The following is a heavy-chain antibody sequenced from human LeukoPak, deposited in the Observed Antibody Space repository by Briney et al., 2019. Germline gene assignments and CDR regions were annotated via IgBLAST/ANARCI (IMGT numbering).Heavy chain of an antibody. V-gene: IGHV1-58*02. CDR1: GFTFTSSS. Sequence: SVKVSCRASGFTFTSSSMQWVRQARGQRLEGIGWIAVGSGNTNYAQKFQGRFTITRDMSTSTAYMELSSLRSEDTAVYYCAAVFGSGYYYYFDDWGRGTLVTVSS. CDR3: AAVFGSGYYYYFDD. D-gene: IGHD3-22*01. J-gene: IGHJ4*02. CDR2: IAVGSGNT.